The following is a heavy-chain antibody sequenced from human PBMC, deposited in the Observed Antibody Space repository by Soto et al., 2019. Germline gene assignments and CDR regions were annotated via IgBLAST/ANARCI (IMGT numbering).Heavy chain of an antibody. J-gene: IGHJ5*02. CDR1: GGSISSGDYY. V-gene: IGHV4-30-4*01. Sequence: SETLSLTCTVSGGSISSGDYYWSWIRQPPGKGLEWIGYIYYSGSTYYNPSLKSRVTISVDTSKNQFSLKLSSVTAADTAVYYCARVPLRNNWFDPWGQGTLVT. CDR3: ARVPLRNNWFDP. CDR2: IYYSGST.